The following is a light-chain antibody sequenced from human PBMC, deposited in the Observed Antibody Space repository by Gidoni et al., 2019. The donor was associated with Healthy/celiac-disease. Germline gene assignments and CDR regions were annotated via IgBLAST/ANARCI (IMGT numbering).Light chain of an antibody. CDR3: QQLNSYGSS. J-gene: IGKJ2*04. CDR1: QGISSY. V-gene: IGKV1-9*01. Sequence: DIQLTQSPSFLSASGGDRVTITCWASQGISSYLAWYQQKPGKAPKLLIYAASTLQSGFPSRFSGSGSGTEFTLTSSSLQPEDFATYYCQQLNSYGSSFXXXTKLEIK. CDR2: AAS.